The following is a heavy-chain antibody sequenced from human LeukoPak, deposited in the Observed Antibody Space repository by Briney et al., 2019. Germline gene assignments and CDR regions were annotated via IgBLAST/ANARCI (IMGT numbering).Heavy chain of an antibody. D-gene: IGHD2-21*01. CDR3: ARGDIVMGGGRNWFDP. Sequence: SETLSLTCTVSGGSISIHCCSCIRKPAGEGLEWIGRVSTSGSTYYKPSLKGRVTMSADTSKNQFSLKLASMTAADTAVYYCARGDIVMGGGRNWFDPWGQGTLVTVSS. CDR2: VSTSGST. J-gene: IGHJ5*02. CDR1: GGSISIHC. V-gene: IGHV4-4*07.